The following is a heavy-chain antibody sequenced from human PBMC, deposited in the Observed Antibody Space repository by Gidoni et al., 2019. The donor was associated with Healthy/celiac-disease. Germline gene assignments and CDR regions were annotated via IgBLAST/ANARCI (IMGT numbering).Heavy chain of an antibody. CDR2: ISGSGGST. CDR1: GFTFRSYA. V-gene: IGHV3-23*01. Sequence: EVQLLESGGGLVQPGGSLRLSCSASGFTFRSYAISWVRQAPGKGLEWVSAISGSGGSTYYADSVKGRLTISRDNSKNTLYLQMNSLRAEDTAVYYCAKVRRTTTPNYYYYMDVWGKGTTVTVSS. D-gene: IGHD1-1*01. J-gene: IGHJ6*03. CDR3: AKVRRTTTPNYYYYMDV.